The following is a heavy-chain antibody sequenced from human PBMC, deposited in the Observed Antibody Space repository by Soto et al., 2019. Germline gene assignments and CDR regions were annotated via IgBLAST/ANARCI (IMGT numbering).Heavy chain of an antibody. CDR3: ARVFLYYYDSSGYYVGGPTDY. Sequence: EVQLVESGGGLVKPGGSLRLSCAASGFTFSSYSMNWVRQAPGKGLEWVSSISSSSSYIYYADSVKGRFTISRDNAKNSLYLQMNSLRAEDTAVYYCARVFLYYYDSSGYYVGGPTDYRGQGTLVTVSS. J-gene: IGHJ4*02. CDR1: GFTFSSYS. D-gene: IGHD3-22*01. CDR2: ISSSSSYI. V-gene: IGHV3-21*01.